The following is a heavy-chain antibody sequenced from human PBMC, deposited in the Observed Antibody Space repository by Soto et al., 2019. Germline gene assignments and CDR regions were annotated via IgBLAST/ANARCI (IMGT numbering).Heavy chain of an antibody. CDR3: ARGVGYSSSWYYYYGMDV. CDR2: INHSGST. CDR1: GGSFSGYY. V-gene: IGHV4-34*01. Sequence: SLTCAVYGGSFSGYYWSWIGQPPGKGLEWIGEINHSGSTNYNPSLKSRVTISVDTSKNQFSLKLSSVTAADTAVYYCARGVGYSSSWYYYYGMDVWGQGTTVTVSS. D-gene: IGHD6-13*01. J-gene: IGHJ6*02.